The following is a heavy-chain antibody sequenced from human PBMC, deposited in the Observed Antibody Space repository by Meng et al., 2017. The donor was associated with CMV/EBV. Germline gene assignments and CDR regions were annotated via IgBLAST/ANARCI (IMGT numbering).Heavy chain of an antibody. CDR1: GYSFTSYW. V-gene: IGHV5-51*01. CDR2: IYPGDSDT. CDR3: ARGDYDFWSGYRD. Sequence: KVSCKGSGYSFTSYWIGWVRQMPGKGLEWMGIIYPGDSDTRYSPSFQGQGTISAAKSISTAYLQWSSLKASDTAMSYCARGDYDFWSGYRDWGQGTLVTVSS. D-gene: IGHD3-3*01. J-gene: IGHJ4*02.